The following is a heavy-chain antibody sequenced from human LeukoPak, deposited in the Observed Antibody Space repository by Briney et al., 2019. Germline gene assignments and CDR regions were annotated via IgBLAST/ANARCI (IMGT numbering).Heavy chain of an antibody. V-gene: IGHV1-69*04. D-gene: IGHD3-22*01. J-gene: IGHJ3*02. CDR1: GGTFSSYA. CDR3: AGGSGYNDAFDI. CDR2: IIPILGIA. Sequence: SVKVSCKASGGTFSSYAISWVRQAPGQGLEWMGRIIPILGIANYAQKFQGRVTITADKSTSTAYMELSSLRSEDTAVYYCAGGSGYNDAFDIWGQGTMVTVSS.